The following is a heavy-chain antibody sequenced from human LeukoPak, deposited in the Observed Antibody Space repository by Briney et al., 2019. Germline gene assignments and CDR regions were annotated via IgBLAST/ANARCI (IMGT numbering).Heavy chain of an antibody. V-gene: IGHV3-74*01. Sequence: GGSLRFSCAASGFTFSNYWMHWVRQAPGKGLVWVSRIKGDGSHTIYADSVKGRFTISRDNAKNSLYLQMNSLRAEDTAVYYCARDSRDTTMRFDYWGQGTLVTVSS. D-gene: IGHD5-18*01. J-gene: IGHJ4*02. CDR1: GFTFSNYW. CDR3: ARDSRDTTMRFDY. CDR2: IKGDGSHT.